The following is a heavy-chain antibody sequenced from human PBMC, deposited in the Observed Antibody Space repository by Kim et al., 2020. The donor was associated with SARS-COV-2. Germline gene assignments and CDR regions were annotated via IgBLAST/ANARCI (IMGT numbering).Heavy chain of an antibody. Sequence: GGSLRLSCAASGFTFDDYAMHWVRQAPGKGLEWVSGISWNSGSIGYADSVKGRFTISRDNAKNSLYLQMNSLRAEDTALYYCAKGDIVATIFYFDYWGQGTLVTVAS. CDR1: GFTFDDYA. CDR3: AKGDIVATIFYFDY. V-gene: IGHV3-9*01. J-gene: IGHJ4*02. D-gene: IGHD5-12*01. CDR2: ISWNSGSI.